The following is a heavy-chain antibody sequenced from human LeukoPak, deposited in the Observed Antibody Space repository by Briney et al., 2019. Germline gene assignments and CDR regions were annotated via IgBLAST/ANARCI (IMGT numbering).Heavy chain of an antibody. CDR2: FDPEDGET. V-gene: IGHV1-24*01. CDR3: ATGIHCSSTSCPEPTDY. CDR1: GYTLTELS. J-gene: IGHJ4*02. Sequence: GASVKVSCKVSGYTLTELSMHWVRQAPGKGLEWKGGFDPEDGETIYAQKFQGRVTMTEDTSTDTAYMELSSLRSEDTAVYYCATGIHCSSTSCPEPTDYWGQGTLVTVSS. D-gene: IGHD2-2*01.